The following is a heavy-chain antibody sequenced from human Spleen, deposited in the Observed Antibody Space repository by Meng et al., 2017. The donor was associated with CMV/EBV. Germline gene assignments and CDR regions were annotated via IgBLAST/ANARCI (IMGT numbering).Heavy chain of an antibody. V-gene: IGHV4-61*01. D-gene: IGHD3-3*01. Sequence: SGFPVNTYSYYWSWIRQPPGRGLEWIAYIDNSGTTKSNPSLTSRVIISVDTSKNQFSLDMSSVTAADTAVYYCARERRSPGFDTFDIWGRGTMVTVSS. CDR3: ARERRSPGFDTFDI. CDR2: IDNSGTT. CDR1: GFPVNTYSYY. J-gene: IGHJ3*02.